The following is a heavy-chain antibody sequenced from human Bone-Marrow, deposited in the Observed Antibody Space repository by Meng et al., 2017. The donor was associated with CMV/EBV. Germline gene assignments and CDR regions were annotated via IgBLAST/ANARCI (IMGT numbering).Heavy chain of an antibody. Sequence: GESLKISCAASGFTFSSYGMHWVRQAPGKGLVWVSRINSDGSSTSYADSVKGRFTISRDNAKNTLYLQMNSLRAEDTAVYFCAREYSSYYYYYYGMDVWGQGTTVTVPS. J-gene: IGHJ6*02. V-gene: IGHV3-74*01. D-gene: IGHD6-6*01. CDR1: GFTFSSYG. CDR3: AREYSSYYYYYYGMDV. CDR2: INSDGSST.